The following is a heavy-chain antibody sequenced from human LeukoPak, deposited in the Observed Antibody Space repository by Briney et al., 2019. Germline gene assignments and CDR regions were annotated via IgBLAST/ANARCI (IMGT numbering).Heavy chain of an antibody. CDR1: GGSISSYY. J-gene: IGHJ6*03. D-gene: IGHD2-21*02. CDR2: IYYSGST. V-gene: IGHV4-59*01. Sequence: SETLSLTCTVSGGSISSYYWSWIRQPPGKGLEWIGYIYYSGSTNYNPSLKSRVTISVDTSKNQFSLKLSSVTAADTAVYYCARIRGDIYYYMDVWGKGTTVTISS. CDR3: ARIRGDIYYYMDV.